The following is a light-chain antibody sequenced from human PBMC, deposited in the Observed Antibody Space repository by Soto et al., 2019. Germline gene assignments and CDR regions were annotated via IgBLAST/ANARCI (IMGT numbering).Light chain of an antibody. J-gene: IGLJ2*01. CDR1: SSDVGGYKY. V-gene: IGLV2-14*01. CDR3: SSFTSSSTYVI. CDR2: EVS. Sequence: QSVLTQPASVSGSPGQSITISCTGTSSDVGGYKYVSWYQQNPGKAPKLMIYEVSNRPSGVPNRFSGSKSGNTASLTISGLQADDEADYYCSSFTSSSTYVIFGGGTKLTVL.